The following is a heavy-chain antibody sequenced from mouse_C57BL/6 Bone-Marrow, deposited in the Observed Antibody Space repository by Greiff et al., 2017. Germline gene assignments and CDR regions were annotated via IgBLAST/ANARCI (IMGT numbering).Heavy chain of an antibody. Sequence: ESGPGLVKPSQSLSLTCSVTGYSITSGYYWNWIRQFPGNKLEWMGYISYDGSNNYNPSLKIRISITRDTSKNQFFLKWNSVSTEDTATYYCAREDYYGQVGYYFDYWGQGTTLTVSS. CDR3: AREDYYGQVGYYFDY. D-gene: IGHD1-1*01. CDR1: GYSITSGYY. CDR2: ISYDGSN. J-gene: IGHJ2*01. V-gene: IGHV3-6*01.